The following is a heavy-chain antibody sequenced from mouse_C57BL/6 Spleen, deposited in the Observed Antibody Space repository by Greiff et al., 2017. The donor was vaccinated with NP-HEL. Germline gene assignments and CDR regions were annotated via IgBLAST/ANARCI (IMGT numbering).Heavy chain of an antibody. CDR3: ARQLNAMDY. Sequence: EVKVVESGAELVQPGASVKLSCTASGFNIKDYYMHWVKQRTEQGLEWIGRIDPGDGETKYATQFQGKATITADTSSNTAYLPLSCLTSEDPAVYYFARQLNAMDYWGQGTSVTVSS. CDR1: GFNIKDYY. V-gene: IGHV14-2*01. J-gene: IGHJ4*01. D-gene: IGHD3-2*02. CDR2: IDPGDGET.